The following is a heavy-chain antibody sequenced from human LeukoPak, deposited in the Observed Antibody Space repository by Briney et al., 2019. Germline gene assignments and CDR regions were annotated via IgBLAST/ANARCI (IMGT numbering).Heavy chain of an antibody. CDR2: ISGREITI. Sequence: GGSLRLSCAASGFTFTDYYMSWIRQTPGKGLEWISYISGREITIYYTDSVKGRFTISRDNTNNLFLQMDSLRAEDTATYYCARRSWSHAFDVWGRGTFVTVS. J-gene: IGHJ3*01. D-gene: IGHD2-15*01. CDR1: GFTFTDYY. CDR3: ARRSWSHAFDV. V-gene: IGHV3-11*01.